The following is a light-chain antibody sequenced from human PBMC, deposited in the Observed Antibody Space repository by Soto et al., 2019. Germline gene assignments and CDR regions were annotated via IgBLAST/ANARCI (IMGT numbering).Light chain of an antibody. CDR2: KAS. CDR3: QQYNSYPYP. CDR1: QSISSW. V-gene: IGKV1-5*03. Sequence: DIQMTQSPSTLSASVGDRVTITCRASQSISSWLAWYQQKPGKAPNLLIYKASSLETGVPSRFSGSGSGTEFTLTISSLQPDDSATYYCQQYNSYPYPFGQGTKLEI. J-gene: IGKJ2*01.